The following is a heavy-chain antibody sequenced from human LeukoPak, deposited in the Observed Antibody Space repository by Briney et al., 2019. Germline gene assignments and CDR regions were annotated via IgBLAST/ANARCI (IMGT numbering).Heavy chain of an antibody. J-gene: IGHJ6*02. Sequence: ASVKVSCKVSGYTLTELSMHWVRQAPGKGLEWMGGFDPEDGETIYAQKFQGRVTMTEDTSTDTAYMELSSLRSEDTAVYYCATGSNSHYYYYYGMDVWGQGTTVTVSS. CDR2: FDPEDGET. V-gene: IGHV1-24*01. CDR1: GYTLTELS. D-gene: IGHD2-21*01. CDR3: ATGSNSHYYYYYGMDV.